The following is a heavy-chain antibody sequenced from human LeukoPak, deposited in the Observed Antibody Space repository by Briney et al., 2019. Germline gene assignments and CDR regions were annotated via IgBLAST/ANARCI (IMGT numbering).Heavy chain of an antibody. Sequence: GGSLRLSCVGSGFTFNNAWMNWVRQAPGKGLEWVANIKQDGSEKYYVDSVKGRFTISRDNAKNSLFLQMNSLRAEDTAVYYCARDFSGTILWDCWGQGTLVTVSS. D-gene: IGHD2-15*01. J-gene: IGHJ4*02. CDR2: IKQDGSEK. V-gene: IGHV3-7*01. CDR1: GFTFNNAW. CDR3: ARDFSGTILWDC.